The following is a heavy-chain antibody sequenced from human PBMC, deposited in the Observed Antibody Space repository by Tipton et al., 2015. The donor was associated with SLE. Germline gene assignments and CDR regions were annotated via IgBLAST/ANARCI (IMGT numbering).Heavy chain of an antibody. J-gene: IGHJ6*03. Sequence: TLSLTCTVSGDSIRSLGYYWSWIRQPAGKGLEWIGRFYTSGSTKYNPSLKSRVTISEDTSKNQFSLKLSSVTAADTAVYYCAMAARPYYYMDVWGKGTTVTVSS. CDR3: AMAARPYYYMDV. V-gene: IGHV4-61*02. CDR2: FYTSGST. CDR1: GDSIRSLGYY. D-gene: IGHD6-6*01.